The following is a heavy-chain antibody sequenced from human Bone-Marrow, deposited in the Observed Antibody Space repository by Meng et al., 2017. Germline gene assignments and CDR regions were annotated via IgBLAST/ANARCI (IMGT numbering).Heavy chain of an antibody. D-gene: IGHD6-13*01. CDR1: GGSISSSNW. V-gene: IGHV4-4*02. Sequence: QVESQGSGTGRVQPSGTLSLPFAVSGGSISSSNWWSWVLQPPGKGLEWIGEIYHSGSTNYNPSLKSRVTISVDKSKNQFSLKLSSVTAADTAVYYCARDGTGGSSSFYYWGQGTLVTVSS. J-gene: IGHJ4*02. CDR2: IYHSGST. CDR3: ARDGTGGSSSFYY.